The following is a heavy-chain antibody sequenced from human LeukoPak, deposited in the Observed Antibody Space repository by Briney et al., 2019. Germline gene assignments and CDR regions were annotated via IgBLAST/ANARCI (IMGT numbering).Heavy chain of an antibody. Sequence: GGSLRLSCAASGFTFSDQYMDWVRQAPGKGLEWVGRSRNKANSYTTEYAASVKGRFTISRDDSKNSLYLQMNSLKTEDTAVYYCATAPYSGSYFDYWGQGTPVTVSS. CDR2: SRNKANSYTT. CDR1: GFTFSDQY. V-gene: IGHV3-72*01. CDR3: ATAPYSGSYFDY. J-gene: IGHJ4*02. D-gene: IGHD1-26*01.